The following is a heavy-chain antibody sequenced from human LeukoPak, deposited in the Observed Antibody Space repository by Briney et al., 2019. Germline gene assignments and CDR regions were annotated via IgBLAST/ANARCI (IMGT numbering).Heavy chain of an antibody. CDR1: GGSISGYH. V-gene: IGHV4-59*01. CDR2: VSYSGST. J-gene: IGHJ4*02. D-gene: IGHD3-10*01. CDR3: ASDRPYYFGSGNYYSFDI. Sequence: PSETLSLTCTVSGGSISGYHWSWIRQPPGKGLEWIGSVSYSGSTNYNPSLKTRVTISVDTSKIQFSLKVGSVAAADTAVYYCASDRPYYFGSGNYYSFDIWGQGTLVTVSS.